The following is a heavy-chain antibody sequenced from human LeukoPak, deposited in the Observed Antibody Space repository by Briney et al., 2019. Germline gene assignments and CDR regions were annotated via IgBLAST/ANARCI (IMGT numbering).Heavy chain of an antibody. CDR3: ARDAVSVAGRVWYFDY. CDR2: IYYSGST. V-gene: IGHV4-59*01. D-gene: IGHD6-19*01. Sequence: SETLSLTCTVSGGSISSYYWSWIRQPPGKGLEWIGYIYYSGSTNYNPSLKSRVTISVDTSKNQFSLKLSSVTAADTAVYYCARDAVSVAGRVWYFDYWGQGTLVTVSS. J-gene: IGHJ4*02. CDR1: GGSISSYY.